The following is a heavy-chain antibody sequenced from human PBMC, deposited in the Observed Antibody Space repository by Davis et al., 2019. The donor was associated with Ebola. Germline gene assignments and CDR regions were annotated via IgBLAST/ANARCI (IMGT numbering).Heavy chain of an antibody. CDR3: ARDIVVAGGWFDP. Sequence: KLQGRVTMTTDTSTSTAYMELSRLRSDDTAVYYCARDIVVAGGWFDPWGQGTLVTVSS. V-gene: IGHV1-18*01. J-gene: IGHJ5*02. D-gene: IGHD2-2*01.